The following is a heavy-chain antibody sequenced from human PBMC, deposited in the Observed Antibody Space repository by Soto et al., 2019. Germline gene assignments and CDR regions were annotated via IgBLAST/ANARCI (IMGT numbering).Heavy chain of an antibody. D-gene: IGHD2-8*01. CDR1: GGSISSGGYS. Sequence: QLQLQESGSGLVKPSQTLSLTCAVSGGSISSGGYSWSWIRQPPGKGLEWIGYIYHSGSTYYNPSLKSRVTLSVDRYRNQFSLKLRPVTAADTAVYCCARWWMYAPGFDPGGQGTLVPVSS. J-gene: IGHJ5*02. CDR2: IYHSGST. V-gene: IGHV4-30-2*01. CDR3: ARWWMYAPGFDP.